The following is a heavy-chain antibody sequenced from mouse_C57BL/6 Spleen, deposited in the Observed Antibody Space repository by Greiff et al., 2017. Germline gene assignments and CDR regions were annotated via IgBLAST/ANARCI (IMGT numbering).Heavy chain of an antibody. V-gene: IGHV5-9*01. CDR2: ISGGGGNT. CDR1: GFTFSSYT. Sequence: DVKLVESGGGLVKPGGSLKLSCAASGFTFSSYTMSWVRQTPEKRLEWVATISGGGGNTYYPDSVKGRFTISRDNAKNTLYLQMSSLRTEDTALYYCARHGAGFAYWGQGTLVTVSA. CDR3: ARHGAGFAY. J-gene: IGHJ3*01.